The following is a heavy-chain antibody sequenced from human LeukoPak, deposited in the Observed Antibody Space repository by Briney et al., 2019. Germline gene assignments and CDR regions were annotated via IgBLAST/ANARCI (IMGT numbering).Heavy chain of an antibody. J-gene: IGHJ6*02. CDR2: VSGGGDGT. V-gene: IGHV3-23*01. CDR3: ARVYIGTSNRGKDV. CDR1: GFTFSNYA. Sequence: GGSLRLSCAASGFTFSNYAMRWVRQTPGKGLEWVSAVSGGGDGTYYADSVRGRFTISRDNSKNTLYLQMNSLRAADTALYYCARVYIGTSNRGKDVWGQGTTVAVSS. D-gene: IGHD2-8*01.